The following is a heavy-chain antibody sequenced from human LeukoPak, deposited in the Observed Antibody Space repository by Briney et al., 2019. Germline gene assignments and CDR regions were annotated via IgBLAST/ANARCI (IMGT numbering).Heavy chain of an antibody. CDR2: TSSSDAGT. D-gene: IGHD2-2*01. CDR1: GFPLSSYA. CDR3: ARSLSHYCSRTSCYFVDV. Sequence: GGSLRLSCAVSGFPLSSYAMSWVRQAPGRGLEWVSATSSSDAGTYYADSVRGRFTISRDNSKNTLYLQMNSLRAEDTAVYYCARSLSHYCSRTSCYFVDVWGKGTTVTISS. V-gene: IGHV3-23*01. J-gene: IGHJ6*04.